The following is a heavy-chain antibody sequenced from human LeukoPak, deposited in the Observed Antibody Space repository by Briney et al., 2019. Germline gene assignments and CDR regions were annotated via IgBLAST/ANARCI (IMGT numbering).Heavy chain of an antibody. J-gene: IGHJ4*02. CDR1: GYTFTIYY. Sequence: ASVKVSFKASGYTFTIYYIHWVRQAPGQGLEWMGISNPSGGSTKNAQRFQGRGTMTSDTSTSTVYLELSSLRSEDTAVYYCTREAGYGDFDYWGQGTLVTVSS. CDR3: TREAGYGDFDY. CDR2: SNPSGGST. V-gene: IGHV1-46*01. D-gene: IGHD4-17*01.